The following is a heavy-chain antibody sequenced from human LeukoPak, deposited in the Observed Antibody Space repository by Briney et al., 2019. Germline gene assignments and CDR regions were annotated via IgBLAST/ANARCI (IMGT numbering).Heavy chain of an antibody. J-gene: IGHJ4*02. CDR1: GFTFSSYS. D-gene: IGHD3-16*02. CDR3: AKAGSIWGSYREYFDY. CDR2: ISSSSSYI. V-gene: IGHV3-21*04. Sequence: PGGSLRLSCAASGFTFSSYSMNWVRQAPGKGLEWVSSISSSSSYIYYADSVKGRFTISRDNAKNSLYLQMNSLRAEDTAVYYCAKAGSIWGSYREYFDYWGQGTLVTVSS.